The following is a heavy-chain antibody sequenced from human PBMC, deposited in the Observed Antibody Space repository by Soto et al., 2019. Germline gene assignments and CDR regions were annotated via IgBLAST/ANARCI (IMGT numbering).Heavy chain of an antibody. CDR3: ARDRVSSSSWYSYYYYGMDV. D-gene: IGHD6-13*01. V-gene: IGHV1-69*13. J-gene: IGHJ6*02. CDR2: IIPIFGTA. CDR1: GGTFSSYA. Sequence: ASVKVSCKASGGTFSSYAISWVRQAPGQGLEWMGGIIPIFGTANYAQKFQGRVTITADESTSTAYMELSSLRSEDTAVYYCARDRVSSSSWYSYYYYGMDVWGQGTTVTVSS.